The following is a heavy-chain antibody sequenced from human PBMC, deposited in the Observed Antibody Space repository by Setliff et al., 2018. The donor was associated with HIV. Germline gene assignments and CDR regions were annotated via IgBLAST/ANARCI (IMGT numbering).Heavy chain of an antibody. CDR2: TRNKADGYTS. Sequence: GGSLRLSCAASGFNFSSHTMNWIRQAPGKGLELVGRTRNKADGYTSDYAASVRGRFTISRDDSKNSLYLQMNSLKTDDTAMYYCARVSMARGGEPDYWGQGTLVTVSS. CDR3: ARVSMARGGEPDY. D-gene: IGHD3-10*01. J-gene: IGHJ4*02. CDR1: GFNFSSHT. V-gene: IGHV3-72*01.